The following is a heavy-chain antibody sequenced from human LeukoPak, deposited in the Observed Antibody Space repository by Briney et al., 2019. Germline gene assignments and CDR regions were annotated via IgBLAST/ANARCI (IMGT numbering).Heavy chain of an antibody. J-gene: IGHJ3*02. CDR2: VDPEDGET. CDR3: TGSWGGAFDI. D-gene: IGHD3-16*01. V-gene: IGHV1-69-2*01. CDR1: GYTFTDYY. Sequence: ASVKISCKVSGYTFTDYYMHWVQQAPGEGLEWMGLVDPEDGETTYAEKFQGRVTITTDESTSTAYMELSSLRSEDTAVYYCTGSWGGAFDIWGQGTMVTVSS.